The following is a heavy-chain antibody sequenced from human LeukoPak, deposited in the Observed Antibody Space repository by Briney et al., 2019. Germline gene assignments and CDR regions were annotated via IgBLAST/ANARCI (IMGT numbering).Heavy chain of an antibody. CDR3: ARDSAGTGWFDP. CDR1: GFTFRRYA. D-gene: IGHD6-13*01. V-gene: IGHV3-23*01. CDR2: ISDGGRAT. J-gene: IGHJ5*02. Sequence: TGGSLRLSCATSGFTFRRYAMSWVRQAPGKGLEWVSGISDGGRATYYADPVKGRFTISRDNSKSTLYLQMNSLRAEDTAVYYCARDSAGTGWFDPWGQGTLVTVSS.